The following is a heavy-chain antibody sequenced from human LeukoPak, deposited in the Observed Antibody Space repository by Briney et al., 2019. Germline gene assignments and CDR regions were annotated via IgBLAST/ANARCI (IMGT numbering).Heavy chain of an antibody. J-gene: IGHJ4*02. CDR2: IYYSGST. CDR1: GGSISSYY. CDR3: ARGLAATIGY. D-gene: IGHD2-15*01. V-gene: IGHV4-59*01. Sequence: SEALSLTCTVSGGSISSYYWSWIRQPPGHGLEWIGYIYYSGSTNYNPSLKSRVTISVDTSKNQFSLKLSSVTAADTAVYYCARGLAATIGYWGQGTLVTVSS.